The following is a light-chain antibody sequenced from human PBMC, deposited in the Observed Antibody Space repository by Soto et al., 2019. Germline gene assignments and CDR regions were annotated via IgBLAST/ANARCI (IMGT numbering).Light chain of an antibody. CDR1: QSFSSY. Sequence: DIQMTQSPSSLSASVGDRVTITCRASQSFSSYLNWYQQKPGKAPKLLIYAASSLQSGVPSRFSGSGSGTDFTLTISSLQPEDFATYYCQQSYSTPQLTFGGGTKVEIK. CDR3: QQSYSTPQLT. J-gene: IGKJ4*01. V-gene: IGKV1-39*01. CDR2: AAS.